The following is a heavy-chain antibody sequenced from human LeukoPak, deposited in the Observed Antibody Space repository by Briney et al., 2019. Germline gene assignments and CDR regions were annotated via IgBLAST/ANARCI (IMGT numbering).Heavy chain of an antibody. CDR3: ARDLGPAENYDFWSGYYTRGAFDV. CDR2: ISSSSSYI. J-gene: IGHJ3*01. Sequence: GGSLRLSCAASRFTFSSYSMNWVRQAPGKGLEWVSSISSSSSYIYYADSVKGRFTISRDNAKNSLFLQMNSLRAEDTAVYYCARDLGPAENYDFWSGYYTRGAFDVWGQGTVVTVSS. D-gene: IGHD3-3*01. CDR1: RFTFSSYS. V-gene: IGHV3-21*01.